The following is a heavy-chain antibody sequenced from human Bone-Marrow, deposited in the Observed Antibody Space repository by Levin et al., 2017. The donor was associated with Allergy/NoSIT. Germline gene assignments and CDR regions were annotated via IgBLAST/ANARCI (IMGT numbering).Heavy chain of an antibody. J-gene: IGHJ4*02. Sequence: QPGGSLRLSCAVSEFSLSNYDMNWVRQAPGKGLEWVSYMSKSGSSIKYTDSVRGRFTISRDNAKNSLYLQMNSLSAEDTAVYFCTAGSGLAHYWGQGTLVTVSS. CDR2: MSKSGSSI. CDR1: EFSLSNYD. CDR3: TAGSGLAHY. D-gene: IGHD6-19*01. V-gene: IGHV3-48*01.